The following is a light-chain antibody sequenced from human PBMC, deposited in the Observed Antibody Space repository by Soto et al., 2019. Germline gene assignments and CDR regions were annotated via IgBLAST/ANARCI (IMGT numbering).Light chain of an antibody. CDR3: QQYGSSPPWT. J-gene: IGKJ1*01. CDR2: GAS. Sequence: ESVLTRSPGTLSXXXXXXXXXXXSXXQSVSSSYLAWYQQKPGQAPRLLIYGASSRATGIPDRFSGSGSGTDFTLTISRLEPEDFAVYYCQQYGSSPPWTFGQGTKVDI. CDR1: QSVSSSY. V-gene: IGKV3-20*01.